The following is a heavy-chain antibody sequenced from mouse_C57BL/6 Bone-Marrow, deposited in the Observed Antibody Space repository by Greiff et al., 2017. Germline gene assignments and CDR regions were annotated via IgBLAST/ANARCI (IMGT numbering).Heavy chain of an antibody. CDR1: GYTFTSYG. CDR2: IYPRSGNT. CDR3: AREGITRDYFDY. Sequence: VKLMESGAELARPGASVKLSCKASGYTFTSYGISWVKQRTGQGLEWIGEIYPRSGNTYYNEKFKGKATLTADKSSSTAYMELRSLTSEDSAVYFCAREGITRDYFDYWGQGTTLTVSS. D-gene: IGHD2-4*01. V-gene: IGHV1-81*01. J-gene: IGHJ2*01.